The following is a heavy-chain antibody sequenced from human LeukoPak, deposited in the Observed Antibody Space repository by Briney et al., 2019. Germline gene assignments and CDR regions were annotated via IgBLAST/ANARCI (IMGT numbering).Heavy chain of an antibody. Sequence: GASVKVSCKASGYTFTGYYMHWVRQAPGQGREWMGWINPNSGGTNYGQKFQGRVTMTRDTSISTAYMELSRLRSDDTAVYYCARVHGYSSSWYYDYWGQGTLVTVSS. CDR2: INPNSGGT. D-gene: IGHD6-13*01. V-gene: IGHV1-2*02. J-gene: IGHJ4*02. CDR1: GYTFTGYY. CDR3: ARVHGYSSSWYYDY.